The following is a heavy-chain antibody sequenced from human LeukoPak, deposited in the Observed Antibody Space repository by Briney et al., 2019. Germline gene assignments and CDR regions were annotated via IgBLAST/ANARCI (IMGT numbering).Heavy chain of an antibody. V-gene: IGHV3-23*01. CDR1: GFTFSSYA. CDR2: ISGSGGST. CDR3: AKDLEYYDSSGYRIIYYFDY. D-gene: IGHD3-22*01. Sequence: GGSLRLSCAASGFTFSSYAMSWVRQAPGKGLEWVSAISGSGGSTYYADSVKGRLTISRDNSKNTLYLQMNSLRAEDTAVYYCAKDLEYYDSSGYRIIYYFDYWGQGTLVTVSS. J-gene: IGHJ4*02.